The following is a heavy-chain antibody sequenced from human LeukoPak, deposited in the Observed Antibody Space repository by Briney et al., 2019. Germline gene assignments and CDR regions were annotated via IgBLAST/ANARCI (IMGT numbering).Heavy chain of an antibody. CDR2: INPNSGAT. Sequence: ASVKVSCKASGYTFTGYYMHWVRQAPGQGLGWMGWINPNSGATNYTQKFQGKVTITRDTSISTAYMELSRLRSDATAVYYCARASRRQYSWNPVCLPMDVWGNGTTVTVS. CDR1: GYTFTGYY. CDR3: ARASRRQYSWNPVCLPMDV. V-gene: IGHV1-2*02. J-gene: IGHJ6*04. D-gene: IGHD1-20*01.